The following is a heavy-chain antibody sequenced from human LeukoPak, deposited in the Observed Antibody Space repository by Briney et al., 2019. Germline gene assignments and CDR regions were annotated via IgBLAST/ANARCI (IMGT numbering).Heavy chain of an antibody. J-gene: IGHJ4*02. V-gene: IGHV3-7*01. CDR3: ARSHPNGWYTAGYYFDY. Sequence: PGGSLRLSCAASGFTFSSYWMSWVRQAPGKGLEWVANINQDGSEEYYVDSVQGRFTISRDNAKNSLYLQMNSLRAEDTAVYYCARSHPNGWYTAGYYFDYWGQGTLVTVSS. CDR1: GFTFSSYW. CDR2: INQDGSEE. D-gene: IGHD6-19*01.